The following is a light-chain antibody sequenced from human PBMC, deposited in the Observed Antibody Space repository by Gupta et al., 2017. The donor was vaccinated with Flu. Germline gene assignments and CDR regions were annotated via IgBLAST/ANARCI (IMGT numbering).Light chain of an antibody. CDR2: STN. V-gene: IGLV8-61*01. CDR3: VLYMGSGMV. Sequence: VVTPAPSFSLSPEGTVTRPCDLSSGSVATSYYASCYQQTPGQAPRTLIYSTNTRPAGVPDRFSGSILGNKAALTITGAQADDESDYYCVLYMGSGMVFGGGTKLTVL. CDR1: SGSVATSYY. J-gene: IGLJ3*02.